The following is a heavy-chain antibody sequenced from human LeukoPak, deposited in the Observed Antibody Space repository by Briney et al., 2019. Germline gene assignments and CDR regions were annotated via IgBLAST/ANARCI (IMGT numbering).Heavy chain of an antibody. Sequence: SVKVSCKASGGTLSSYAISWVRQAPGQVLEWMGRIIPIFGTANYAQKFQGRVTITTDDSTSTAYMELSSLRSEDTAVYYCARDLTNDILTGLYYWGQGTLVTVSS. CDR2: IIPIFGTA. D-gene: IGHD3-9*01. CDR3: ARDLTNDILTGLYY. V-gene: IGHV1-69*05. CDR1: GGTLSSYA. J-gene: IGHJ4*02.